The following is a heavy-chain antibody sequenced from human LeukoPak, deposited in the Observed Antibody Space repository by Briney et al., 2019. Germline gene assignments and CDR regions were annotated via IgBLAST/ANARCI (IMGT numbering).Heavy chain of an antibody. CDR3: TTDGVPILWFGELIIAGHDAFDI. Sequence: GGSLRLSCAASGFTFSNAWMSWVRQAPGKGLEWVGRIKSKTDGGTTDYAAPVKGRFTISRDDSKNTLYLQMNSLKTEDTAVYYCTTDGVPILWFGELIIAGHDAFDIWGQGTMVTVSS. CDR1: GFTFSNAW. CDR2: IKSKTDGGTT. D-gene: IGHD3-10*01. J-gene: IGHJ3*02. V-gene: IGHV3-15*01.